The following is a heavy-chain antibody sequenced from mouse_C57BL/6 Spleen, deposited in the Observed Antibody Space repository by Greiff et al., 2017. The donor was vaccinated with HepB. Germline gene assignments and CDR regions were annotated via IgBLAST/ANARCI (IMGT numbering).Heavy chain of an antibody. CDR3: ARRDGSPYFDY. Sequence: QVQLQQPGAELVKPGASVKLSCKASGYTFTSYWMQWVKQRPGQGLEWIGEIDPSDSYTNYNQTFKGKATLTVDTSSSTAYMQLSSLTSEDSAVYYCARRDGSPYFDYWGQGTTLTVSS. CDR1: GYTFTSYW. CDR2: IDPSDSYT. J-gene: IGHJ2*01. D-gene: IGHD1-1*01. V-gene: IGHV1-50*01.